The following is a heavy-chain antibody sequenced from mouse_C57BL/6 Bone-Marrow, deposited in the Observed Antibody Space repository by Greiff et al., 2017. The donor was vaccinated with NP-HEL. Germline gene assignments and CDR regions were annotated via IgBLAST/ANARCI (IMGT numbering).Heavy chain of an antibody. CDR3: ARRSYYCDSSYWYLDV. CDR2: INPYNGGT. J-gene: IGHJ1*03. CDR1: GYTFTDYY. D-gene: IGHD1-1*01. Sequence: EVQLVESGPVLVKPGASVKMSCKASGYTFTDYYMNWVKQSHGKSLEWIGVINPYNGGTSYNQKFKGKATLTVDKSSSTAYMELNSLTSEDSAVYFCARRSYYCDSSYWYLDVWGTGTTVTVSS. V-gene: IGHV1-19*01.